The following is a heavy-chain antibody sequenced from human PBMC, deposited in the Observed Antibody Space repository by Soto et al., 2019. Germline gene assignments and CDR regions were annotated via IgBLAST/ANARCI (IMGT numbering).Heavy chain of an antibody. Sequence: QVQLVQSGAEEKKPGASVKVSCKASGYTFTSYAMHLVRQAPGQRLEWMGWINAGNGNTKYSQKFQDRVTITRDTSASTAYMGLSSLRVEDTAVYYCARSFVVVNALDYWGQGTLVTVSS. CDR1: GYTFTSYA. CDR3: ARSFVVVNALDY. CDR2: INAGNGNT. V-gene: IGHV1-3*05. J-gene: IGHJ4*02. D-gene: IGHD2-21*01.